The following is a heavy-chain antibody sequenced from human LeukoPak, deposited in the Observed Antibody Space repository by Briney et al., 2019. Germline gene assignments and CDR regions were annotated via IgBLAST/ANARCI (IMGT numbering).Heavy chain of an antibody. Sequence: SETLSLTCTVSGGSIRSSSYYWGWIRQPPGKGLEWIGSIYYSGSTYYNASLKSRGTISVDTSKNQSSLKLNSVTAADTAVYFCARQVVAVAGTGYFDYWGQGTLVTVSS. V-gene: IGHV4-39*01. CDR1: GGSIRSSSYY. CDR2: IYYSGST. D-gene: IGHD6-19*01. CDR3: ARQVVAVAGTGYFDY. J-gene: IGHJ4*02.